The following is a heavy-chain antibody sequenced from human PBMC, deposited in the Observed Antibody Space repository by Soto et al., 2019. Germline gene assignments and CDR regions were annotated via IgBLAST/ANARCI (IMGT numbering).Heavy chain of an antibody. V-gene: IGHV3-33*01. CDR3: ARDSFRQAPDY. Sequence: PGGSLRLSCAASGFTFSSYGMHWVRQAPGKGLEWVAVIWYDGSNKYYADSVKGRFTISRDNSKNTLYLQMNSLRAEDTAVYYCARDSFRQAPDYWGQGTLVTVSS. CDR2: IWYDGSNK. J-gene: IGHJ4*02. CDR1: GFTFSSYG.